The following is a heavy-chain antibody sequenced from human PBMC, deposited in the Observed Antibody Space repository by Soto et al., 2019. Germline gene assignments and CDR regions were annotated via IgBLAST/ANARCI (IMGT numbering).Heavy chain of an antibody. V-gene: IGHV5-51*01. CDR2: IYPGDSDT. CDR1: GYSFTSYW. CDR3: ARHDPRSGLRFFDI. D-gene: IGHD6-19*01. Sequence: GESLKISCKRSGYSFTSYWICRVRQMPGKGLEWMGIIYPGDSDTRYSPSFQGQVTISADKSISTAYLQWSSLKASDTAMYYCARHDPRSGLRFFDIWGQGTIVTVSS. J-gene: IGHJ3*02.